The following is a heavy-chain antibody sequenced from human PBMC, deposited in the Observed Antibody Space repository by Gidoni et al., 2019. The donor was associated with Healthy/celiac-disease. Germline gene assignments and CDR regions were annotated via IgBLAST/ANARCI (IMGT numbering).Heavy chain of an antibody. CDR3: ARSDSGTYLQGGHYYSYYSMDV. V-gene: IGHV3-11*01. CDR2: ITSSGSTI. J-gene: IGHJ6*02. CDR1: GFTFSDYY. Sequence: QVQLVESGGGLVKPGGSLRLSCAASGFTFSDYYMTWIRQAPGKGLEWVSYITSSGSTIYYADSVKGRFTISRDNAKNSLYLQMNSLRAEDTAVYYCARSDSGTYLQGGHYYSYYSMDVWGQGTTVTVSS. D-gene: IGHD1-26*01.